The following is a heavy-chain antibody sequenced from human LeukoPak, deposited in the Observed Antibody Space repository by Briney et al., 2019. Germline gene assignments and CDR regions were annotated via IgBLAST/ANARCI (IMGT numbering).Heavy chain of an antibody. Sequence: PGGSLRLSCAASGFTFSSHAMNWVRQAPGKGLEWVSVISGSGGSTYYADSVKGPFTISRDNYKNAVYVQMNSLRVEDTAVYYCATSSTTYGSGDYDSRAFEDWGQGTLVTVSS. J-gene: IGHJ4*02. CDR1: GFTFSSHA. CDR3: ATSSTTYGSGDYDSRAFED. CDR2: ISGSGGST. D-gene: IGHD3-22*01. V-gene: IGHV3-23*01.